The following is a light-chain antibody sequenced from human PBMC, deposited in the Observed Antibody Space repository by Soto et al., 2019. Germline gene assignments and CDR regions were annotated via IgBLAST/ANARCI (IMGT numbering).Light chain of an antibody. CDR1: QSISNN. V-gene: IGKV1-39*01. Sequence: DIQMTQSPSSLSASVGDRVTITFGASQSISNNLHWYQQKPGKAPKLLIYAASSLENGVPSSFSFSRSGTDFTLTISILQPEDFATNYCRLTDSAPNSFGQGTKLVIK. CDR2: AAS. J-gene: IGKJ2*01. CDR3: RLTDSAPNS.